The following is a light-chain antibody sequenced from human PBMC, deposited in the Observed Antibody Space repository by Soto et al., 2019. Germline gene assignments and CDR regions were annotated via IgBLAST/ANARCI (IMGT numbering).Light chain of an antibody. Sequence: QSALTQPRSVSGSPGQSVTISCTGTSRSVGDYNFVSWYQEAPGKAPKLMIYDVTKRPSGVPDRFSGSKSGNTASLNISGLQAEDEADYYCCSYAGSDTWMFGGGTKLTVL. CDR2: DVT. J-gene: IGLJ3*02. CDR3: CSYAGSDTWM. CDR1: SRSVGDYNF. V-gene: IGLV2-11*01.